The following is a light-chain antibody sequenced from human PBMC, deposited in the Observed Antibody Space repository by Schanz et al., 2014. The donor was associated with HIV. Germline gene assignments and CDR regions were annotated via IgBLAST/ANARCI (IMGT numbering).Light chain of an antibody. CDR1: SSNIGSNS. J-gene: IGLJ2*01. Sequence: QSVLTQPPSVSAAPGQKVTISCSGTSSNIGSNSVSWYQQLPGTAPKLLICDNDRRPSGIPDRFSGSKSVTSATLAITGLQTGDEADYHCGTWDSSLSAVVFGGGTKLTVL. CDR2: DND. CDR3: GTWDSSLSAVV. V-gene: IGLV1-51*01.